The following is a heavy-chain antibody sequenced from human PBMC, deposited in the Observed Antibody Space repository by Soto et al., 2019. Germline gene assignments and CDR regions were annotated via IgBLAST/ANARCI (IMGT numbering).Heavy chain of an antibody. V-gene: IGHV3-33*01. D-gene: IGHD6-13*01. CDR2: IWYDGSNK. J-gene: IGHJ4*02. CDR1: GFTFSSYG. CDR3: ASEAGFGIAAAGFDY. Sequence: PGGSLRLSCAASGFTFSSYGMHWVRQAPGKGLEWVAVIWYDGSNKYYADSVKGRFTISRDNSKNTLYLQMNSLRAEDTAVYYCASEAGFGIAAAGFDYWGQGTLLTVSS.